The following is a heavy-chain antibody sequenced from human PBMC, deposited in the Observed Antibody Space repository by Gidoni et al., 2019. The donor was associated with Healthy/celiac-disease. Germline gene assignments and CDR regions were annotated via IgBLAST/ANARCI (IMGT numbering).Heavy chain of an antibody. J-gene: IGHJ4*02. CDR2: IYHSGST. CDR3: ARDPGGVVRGVIGY. D-gene: IGHD3-10*01. Sequence: QVQLQESGPGLVKPSGTLSLTCAVSGGSISSSNWWRWVRQPPGKGLEGRGEIYHSGSTNDNPALKSRVTISVDMSKNQFSLKLSSGTAADTAVYDCARDPGGVVRGVIGYWGQGTLVTVSS. CDR1: GGSISSSNW. V-gene: IGHV4-4*02.